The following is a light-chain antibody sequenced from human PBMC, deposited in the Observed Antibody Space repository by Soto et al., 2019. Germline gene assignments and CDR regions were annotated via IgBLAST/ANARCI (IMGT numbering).Light chain of an antibody. CDR1: QSVSSSY. Sequence: EIVLAQYPGTLSLSPGERAALSCRASQSVSSSYLAWYQQKPGQAPGLLIYGASSRAPGIPDRFSGSGSGTDFTLTISRLEPEDFAVYYCQQYGSLYTFGQGTKLEIK. J-gene: IGKJ2*01. V-gene: IGKV3-20*01. CDR3: QQYGSLYT. CDR2: GAS.